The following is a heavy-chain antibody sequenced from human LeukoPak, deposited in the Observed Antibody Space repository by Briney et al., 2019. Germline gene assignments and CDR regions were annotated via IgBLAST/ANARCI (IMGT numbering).Heavy chain of an antibody. D-gene: IGHD5/OR15-5a*01. Sequence: GGSLRLSCASSESTFSSYSMNWVRQAPGKGLEWVSSISSTSSYIYYADSVKGRFTISRDNAKNSLYLQMNSLRAEDTAVYYCARGPIGSNWFDPWGQGTLVTVSS. J-gene: IGHJ5*02. CDR2: ISSTSSYI. V-gene: IGHV3-21*01. CDR1: ESTFSSYS. CDR3: ARGPIGSNWFDP.